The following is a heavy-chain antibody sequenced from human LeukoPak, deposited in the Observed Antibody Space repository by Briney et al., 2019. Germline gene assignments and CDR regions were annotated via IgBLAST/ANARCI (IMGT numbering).Heavy chain of an antibody. CDR2: ISYDGSNK. J-gene: IGHJ4*02. CDR3: ARVMDSRYCSSTSCYMYY. V-gene: IGHV3-30-3*01. CDR1: GFTFISYA. Sequence: GGSLRLSCAASGFTFISYAMHWVRQAPGKGLEWVAVISYDGSNKYYADSVKGRFTISRDNSKNTLYLQMNSLRAEDTAVYYCARVMDSRYCSSTSCYMYYWGQGTLVTVSS. D-gene: IGHD2-2*02.